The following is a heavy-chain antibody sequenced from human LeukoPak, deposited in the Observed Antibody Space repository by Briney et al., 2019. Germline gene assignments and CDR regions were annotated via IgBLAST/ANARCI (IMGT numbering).Heavy chain of an antibody. J-gene: IGHJ3*02. D-gene: IGHD3-22*01. V-gene: IGHV4-38-2*02. CDR1: GFSISSGYF. Sequence: PSETLSLTCAVSGFSISSGYFWAWIRQSPGKGLEWIGSIFHSGITYYNPSLKSRITISVDTSKNQFSLRLSSVTAADTAVYYCAREDGGYYYLDAFDIWGQGTMVTVSS. CDR3: AREDGGYYYLDAFDI. CDR2: IFHSGIT.